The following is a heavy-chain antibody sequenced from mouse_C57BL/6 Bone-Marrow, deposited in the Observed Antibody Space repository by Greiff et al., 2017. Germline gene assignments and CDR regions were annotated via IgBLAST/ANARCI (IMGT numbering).Heavy chain of an antibody. CDR3: ARYGYYPAWFAY. J-gene: IGHJ3*01. CDR2: IYPGSGST. CDR1: GYTFTSYW. D-gene: IGHD2-3*01. Sequence: QVQLQQPGAELVKPGASVKMSCKASGYTFTSYWITWVKQRPGQGLEWIGDIYPGSGSTNYNEKFKSKATLTVDTSSSTAYMQLSSLTSEDSAVYHCARYGYYPAWFAYWGQGTLVTVSA. V-gene: IGHV1-55*01.